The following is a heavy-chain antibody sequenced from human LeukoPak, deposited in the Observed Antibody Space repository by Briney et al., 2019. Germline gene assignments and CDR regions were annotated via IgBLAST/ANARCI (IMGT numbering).Heavy chain of an antibody. J-gene: IGHJ5*02. V-gene: IGHV3-23*01. CDR3: AQGSYSSSWA. Sequence: GGSLRFSCTASGFTFSSYAMSWVRQAPGKGLEWVSVISGSGGSTYYADSVKGRFTISRDNSKNTLYLQMNSLRAEDTAVYYCAQGSYSSSWAWGQGTLVTVSS. CDR1: GFTFSSYA. D-gene: IGHD6-13*01. CDR2: ISGSGGST.